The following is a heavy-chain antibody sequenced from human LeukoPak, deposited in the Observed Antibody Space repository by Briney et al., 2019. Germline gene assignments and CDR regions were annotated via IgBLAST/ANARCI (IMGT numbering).Heavy chain of an antibody. V-gene: IGHV4-34*01. J-gene: IGHJ3*02. CDR2: INHNGST. D-gene: IGHD2-21*01. CDR3: ARPYSSGHAFDI. CDR1: GGSFSGYY. Sequence: PSETLSLTCAVYGGSFSGYYWSWIRQPPGKGLEWIGEINHNGSTNYNPSLKSRVTISVDTSKNQFSLKLSSVTAADTAVYYCARPYSSGHAFDIWGQGTMVTVSS.